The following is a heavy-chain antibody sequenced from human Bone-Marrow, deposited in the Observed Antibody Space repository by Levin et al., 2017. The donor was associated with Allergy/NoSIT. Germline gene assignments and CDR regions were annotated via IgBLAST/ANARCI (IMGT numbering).Heavy chain of an antibody. CDR1: GFTVSNNY. Sequence: QPGGSLRLSCAVSGFTVSNNYMSWVRQAPGKGLEYVSLIYSNGDTHYADSVKGRFTISRDNSKNTLYLEMNSLRAEDTALYYCAGGPKRSYWGQGTLVTVSS. CDR3: AGGPKRSY. V-gene: IGHV3-53*01. D-gene: IGHD3-16*01. CDR2: IYSNGDT. J-gene: IGHJ4*02.